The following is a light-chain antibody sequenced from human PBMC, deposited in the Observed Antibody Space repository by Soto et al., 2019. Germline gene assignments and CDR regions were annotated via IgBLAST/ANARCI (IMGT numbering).Light chain of an antibody. CDR1: SSDVGCYNY. CDR2: DVS. Sequence: QSVLTQPRSVSGSPGQSVTISCTGTSSDVGCYNYVSWYQQHPGKAPKLMIYDVSKRPSGVPDRFSGSKSGNTASLTISGLQAQDEDDYYCCSYAGSYTWVFGGGTKLAVL. CDR3: CSYAGSYTWV. V-gene: IGLV2-11*01. J-gene: IGLJ3*02.